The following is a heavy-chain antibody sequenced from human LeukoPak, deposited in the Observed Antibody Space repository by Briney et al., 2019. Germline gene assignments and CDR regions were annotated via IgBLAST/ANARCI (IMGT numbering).Heavy chain of an antibody. Sequence: GRSLRLSCAASGFTFSSYAMHWVRQAPGKGLEWGAVISYDGSNKYYADSVKGRFTISRDNSKNTLYLQMNSLRAEDTAVYYCAREYDSSGYYSGPDYWGQGTLVTVSS. CDR1: GFTFSSYA. CDR2: ISYDGSNK. V-gene: IGHV3-30-3*01. CDR3: AREYDSSGYYSGPDY. D-gene: IGHD3-22*01. J-gene: IGHJ4*02.